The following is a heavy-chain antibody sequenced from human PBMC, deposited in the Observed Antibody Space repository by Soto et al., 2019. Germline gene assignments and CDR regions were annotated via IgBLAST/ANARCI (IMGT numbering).Heavy chain of an antibody. CDR3: AREGIAVAGTTY. V-gene: IGHV4-38-2*01. CDR1: GYSISSGYY. D-gene: IGHD6-19*01. Sequence: LSLTCAVSGYSISSGYYCGWIRQPPGKGLEWIGSIYHSGSTYYNPSLKSRVTISVDTSKNQFSLKLSSVTAADTAVYYCAREGIAVAGTTYWGQGTLVTVS. J-gene: IGHJ4*02. CDR2: IYHSGST.